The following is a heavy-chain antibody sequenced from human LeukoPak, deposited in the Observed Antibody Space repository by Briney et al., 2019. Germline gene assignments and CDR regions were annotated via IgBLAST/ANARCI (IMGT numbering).Heavy chain of an antibody. CDR2: IYHSGST. CDR1: GGSISSGGYS. CDR3: ARGGGMVRGVIDYYYYYGMDV. D-gene: IGHD3-10*01. J-gene: IGHJ6*04. V-gene: IGHV4-30-2*01. Sequence: PSETLSLTCAVSGGSISSGGYSRSWIRQPPGKGLEWIGYIYHSGSTYYNPSLKSRVTISVDRSKNQFSLKLSSVTAADTAVYYCARGGGMVRGVIDYYYYYGMDVWGKGTTVTVSS.